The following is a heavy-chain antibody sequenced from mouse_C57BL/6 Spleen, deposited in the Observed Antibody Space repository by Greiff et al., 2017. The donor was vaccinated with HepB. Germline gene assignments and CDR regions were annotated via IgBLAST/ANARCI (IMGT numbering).Heavy chain of an antibody. J-gene: IGHJ3*01. V-gene: IGHV1-26*01. D-gene: IGHD1-2*01. CDR2: INPNNGGT. CDR3: ASSATAEAY. Sequence: EVQLQQSGPELVKPGASVKISCKASGYTFTDYYMNWVKQSHGKSLEWIGDINPNNGGTSYNQKFKGKATLTVDKSSSTAYMELRSLTSEDSAVYYCASSATAEAYWSQGTLVTVSA. CDR1: GYTFTDYY.